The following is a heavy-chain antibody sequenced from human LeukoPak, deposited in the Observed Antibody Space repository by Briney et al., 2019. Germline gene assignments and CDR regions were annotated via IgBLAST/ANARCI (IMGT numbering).Heavy chain of an antibody. CDR1: GGSISGSSYY. CDR2: IYYSGST. D-gene: IGHD3-9*01. J-gene: IGHJ6*02. CDR3: ARRYVLRYFDWLPYYGMDV. Sequence: PSETLSLTCTVSGGSISGSSYYWGWIRQPPGKGLEWIGSIYYSGSTYYNPSLKSRVTISVDTSKNQFSLKLSSVTAADTAVYYCARRYVLRYFDWLPYYGMDVWGQGTTVTVSS. V-gene: IGHV4-39*01.